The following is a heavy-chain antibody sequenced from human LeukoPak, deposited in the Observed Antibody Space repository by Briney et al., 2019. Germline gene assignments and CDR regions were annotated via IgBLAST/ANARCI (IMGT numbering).Heavy chain of an antibody. Sequence: ASVKVSCKASGYTFTGYYMHWVRQAPGQGLEWMGRINPNSGGTNYAQKFQGRVTMPRDASISTACMELSRLRSDDTAVYYCARGYDIVVVVAASWFDPWGQGTLVTVSS. CDR2: INPNSGGT. D-gene: IGHD2-15*01. J-gene: IGHJ5*02. CDR1: GYTFTGYY. V-gene: IGHV1-2*06. CDR3: ARGYDIVVVVAASWFDP.